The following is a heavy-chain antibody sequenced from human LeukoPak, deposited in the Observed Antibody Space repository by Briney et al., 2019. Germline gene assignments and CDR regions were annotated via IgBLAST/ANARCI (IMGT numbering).Heavy chain of an antibody. Sequence: GGSLRLSCAASGFRFSNYVMHWVRQAPGKGLEWVASIRYGGSNQNYGDSVKGRFSISRDNSRNTLYLQMNSLTVADTAVYYCACITIFGVVDPFDYWGRGTLVTVSS. CDR1: GFRFSNYV. CDR3: ACITIFGVVDPFDY. J-gene: IGHJ4*02. CDR2: IRYGGSNQ. D-gene: IGHD3-3*01. V-gene: IGHV3-30*02.